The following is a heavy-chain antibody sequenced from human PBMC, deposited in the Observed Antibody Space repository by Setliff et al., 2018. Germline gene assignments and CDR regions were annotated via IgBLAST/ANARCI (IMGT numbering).Heavy chain of an antibody. V-gene: IGHV3-64*02. Sequence: PGGSLRLSCVASGFTFSKAWIHWVRQAPVRGLEYVSAISNDGRRTYYTDSVKGRFTISRDNSKNTLYLQMGSLRPEDMAVYYCVRWVDGKADYWGQGTLVTVSS. J-gene: IGHJ4*02. CDR2: ISNDGRRT. CDR3: VRWVDGKADY. CDR1: GFTFSKAW.